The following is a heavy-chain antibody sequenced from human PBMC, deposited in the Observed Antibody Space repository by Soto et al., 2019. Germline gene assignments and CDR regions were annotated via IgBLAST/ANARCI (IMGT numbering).Heavy chain of an antibody. CDR2: ISGGGSNK. CDR1: GFTLKISA. J-gene: IGHJ6*02. D-gene: IGHD3-9*01. V-gene: IGHV3-23*01. CDR3: ARDINYDILTGYYIARDTEYGMDV. Sequence: PGCSMEIACAASGFTLKISAMGWARQTPGKGLEWVSAISGGGSNKYYADSVKGRFTISRDNSKNTLYLQMNSLRAEDTAVYYCARDINYDILTGYYIARDTEYGMDVWGQGATVTVSS.